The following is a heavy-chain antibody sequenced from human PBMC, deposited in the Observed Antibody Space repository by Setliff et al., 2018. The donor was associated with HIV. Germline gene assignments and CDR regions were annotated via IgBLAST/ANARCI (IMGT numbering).Heavy chain of an antibody. J-gene: IGHJ5*02. Sequence: PSETLSLTCTVSGGSISSHYWSWIRQPPGKGLEWLGYVSYIGSTTYNPSLKSRVTISVDTSKNQFSLKLNSVTAADTAVYYCARDRRWFDPWGQGALVTVSS. CDR1: GGSISSHY. CDR2: VSYIGST. CDR3: ARDRRWFDP. V-gene: IGHV4-59*11.